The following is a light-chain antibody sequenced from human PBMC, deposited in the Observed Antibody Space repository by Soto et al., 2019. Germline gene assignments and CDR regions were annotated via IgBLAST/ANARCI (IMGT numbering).Light chain of an antibody. V-gene: IGLV2-11*01. J-gene: IGLJ2*01. Sequence: QSALTQPRSVSGSPGQSVTISCTGTSSDVGTYNYVSWYQHHPGKAPKLMIYDVTKRPSGVPDRFSGSKSGNTASPTISGLQAEDEADYYCSSYAGTYTLVFGGGTKLTVL. CDR2: DVT. CDR3: SSYAGTYTLV. CDR1: SSDVGTYNY.